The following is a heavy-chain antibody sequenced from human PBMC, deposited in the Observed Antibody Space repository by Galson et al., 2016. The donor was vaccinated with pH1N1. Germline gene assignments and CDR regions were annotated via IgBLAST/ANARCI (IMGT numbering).Heavy chain of an antibody. J-gene: IGHJ4*02. Sequence: ETLSLTCTVYGGSFSDYYWSWIRQPPGKGLEWIGDVNPSGSTIYNPSLNSRVIISADTSSNQFSLKLTSVTAADTAVHFCARVDFGGKLGDWGQGTQVTVSS. CDR3: ARVDFGGKLGD. D-gene: IGHD3-10*01. CDR1: GGSFSDYY. CDR2: VNPSGST. V-gene: IGHV4-34*01.